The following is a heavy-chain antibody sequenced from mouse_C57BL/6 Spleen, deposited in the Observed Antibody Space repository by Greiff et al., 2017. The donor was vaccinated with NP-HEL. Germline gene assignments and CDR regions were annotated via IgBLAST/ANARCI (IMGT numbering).Heavy chain of an antibody. CDR3: ARLRSPNYFDY. CDR1: GFTFSDYY. V-gene: IGHV5-16*01. CDR2: INYDGSST. J-gene: IGHJ2*01. Sequence: EVKVVESEGGLVQPGSSMKLSCTASGFTFSDYYMAWVRQVPEKGLEWVANINYDGSSTYYLDSLKSRFIISRDNAKNILYLQMSSLKSEDTATYYCARLRSPNYFDYWGQGTTLTVPS.